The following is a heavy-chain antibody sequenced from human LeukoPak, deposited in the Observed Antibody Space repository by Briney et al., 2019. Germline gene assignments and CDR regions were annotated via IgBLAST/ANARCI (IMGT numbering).Heavy chain of an antibody. CDR2: ISSSGSTI. V-gene: IGHV3-48*03. Sequence: GGSLRLSCAASGFTFSSYEMNWVRQAPGKGLEWVSYISSSGSTIYYADSVKGRFTISRDNAKKSLYLQMNSLRTEDTAVYYCARDHGLYSSGWYGYYGMDVWGQGTTVTVSS. CDR3: ARDHGLYSSGWYGYYGMDV. CDR1: GFTFSSYE. J-gene: IGHJ6*02. D-gene: IGHD6-19*01.